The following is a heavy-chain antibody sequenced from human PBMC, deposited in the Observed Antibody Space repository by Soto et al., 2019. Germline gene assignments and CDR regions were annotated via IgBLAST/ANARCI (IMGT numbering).Heavy chain of an antibody. CDR2: ISSSGNT. CDR3: ASAPMVLTRSYCDS. J-gene: IGHJ4*02. CDR1: DGSISNFY. V-gene: IGHV4-59*01. Sequence: PSETLSRTCSLSDGSISNFYWSWIRQPPGKGLEWIGYISSSGNTNYNSSLKRRVSISVDTSKNQFSLNLTSVTAADTAVYYCASAPMVLTRSYCDSWGQGTPVTVSS. D-gene: IGHD3-22*01.